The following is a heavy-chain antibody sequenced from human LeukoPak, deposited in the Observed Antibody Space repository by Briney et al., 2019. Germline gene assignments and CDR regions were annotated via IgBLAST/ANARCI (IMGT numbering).Heavy chain of an antibody. J-gene: IGHJ4*02. D-gene: IGHD3-3*01. CDR1: GFTFSSYG. V-gene: IGHV3-23*01. CDR2: ISGSGGST. CDR3: AKQPLRFLEWLSYDY. Sequence: GGSLRLSCAASGFTFSSYGMSWVRQAPGKGLEWVSAISGSGGSTYYADSVKGRFTISRDNSKNTLYLQMNSLRAEDTAVYYCAKQPLRFLEWLSYDYWGQGTLVTVSS.